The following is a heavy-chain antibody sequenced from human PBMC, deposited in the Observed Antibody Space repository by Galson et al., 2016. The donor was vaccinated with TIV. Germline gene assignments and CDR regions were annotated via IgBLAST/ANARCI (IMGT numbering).Heavy chain of an antibody. D-gene: IGHD3-22*01. Sequence: SLRLSCVASGFTFSSYAMSWVRQAPGKGLEWVSAISGSGGSTWYADSVKGRFTISRDNSKNTVYLQMNSLRAEDTAVYYCAKVPSSGFYYYYGMDVWGQGTTVTVSS. CDR1: GFTFSSYA. J-gene: IGHJ6*02. CDR2: ISGSGGST. CDR3: AKVPSSGFYYYYGMDV. V-gene: IGHV3-23*01.